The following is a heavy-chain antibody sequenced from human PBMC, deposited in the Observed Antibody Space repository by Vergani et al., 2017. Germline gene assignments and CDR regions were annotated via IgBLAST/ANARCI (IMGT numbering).Heavy chain of an antibody. J-gene: IGHJ3*02. CDR1: GGSISSSSYY. CDR3: ARDKGGGAGDAFDI. CDR2: IYYSGST. D-gene: IGHD3-10*01. Sequence: QLQLQESGPGLVKPSETLSLTCTVSGGSISSSSYYWGWIRQPPGKGLEWIGSIYYSGSTYYNPSLKSRVTIPVDTSKNQFSLKLSSVTAADTAVYYCARDKGGGAGDAFDIWGQGTMVTVSS. V-gene: IGHV4-39*07.